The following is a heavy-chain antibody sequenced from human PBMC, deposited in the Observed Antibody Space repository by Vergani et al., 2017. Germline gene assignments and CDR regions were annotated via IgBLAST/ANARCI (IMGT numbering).Heavy chain of an antibody. D-gene: IGHD2-2*01. J-gene: IGHJ4*02. V-gene: IGHV1-18*01. Sequence: QVQLVQSGAEVKKPGASVKVSCKASGYTFTSYGISWVRQAPGQGLEWMGWISAYNGNTNYAQKLQGRVTMTTDTSTSTAYMELRSLRSDDTAVYYCARDRTLNYCSSTSCPFDYWGQGTLVTVSS. CDR2: ISAYNGNT. CDR3: ARDRTLNYCSSTSCPFDY. CDR1: GYTFTSYG.